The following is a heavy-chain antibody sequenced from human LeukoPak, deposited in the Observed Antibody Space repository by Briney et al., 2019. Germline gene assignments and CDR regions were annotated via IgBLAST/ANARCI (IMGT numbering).Heavy chain of an antibody. Sequence: ASVKVSCKASGYTFTSYYMHWVRQAPGQRLEWMGWINAGNGNTKYSQEFQGRVTITRDTSASTAYMELSSLRSEDMAVYYCARGGATNYYYYMDVWGKGTTVTVSS. J-gene: IGHJ6*03. CDR3: ARGGATNYYYYMDV. CDR1: GYTFTSYY. CDR2: INAGNGNT. V-gene: IGHV1-3*03. D-gene: IGHD1-1*01.